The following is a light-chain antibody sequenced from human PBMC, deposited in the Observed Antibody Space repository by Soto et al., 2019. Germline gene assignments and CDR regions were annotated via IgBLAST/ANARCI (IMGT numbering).Light chain of an antibody. V-gene: IGKV3-11*01. CDR1: QSVSSY. Sequence: EIVLTQSPATLSLSPGERATLSCRASQSVSSYLVWYQQKPGQGPRLLIYDASNRATGIPARFSGSGSGTEFTLTISSLQPEDFATYSCQQLNSYPYTFVQGTKLEIK. CDR2: DAS. J-gene: IGKJ2*01. CDR3: QQLNSYPYT.